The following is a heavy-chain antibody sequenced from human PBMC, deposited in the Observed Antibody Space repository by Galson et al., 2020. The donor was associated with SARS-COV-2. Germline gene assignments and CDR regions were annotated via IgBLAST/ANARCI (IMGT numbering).Heavy chain of an antibody. V-gene: IGHV4-61*02. CDR1: GGSISRGDYS. CDR2: IYASGNT. J-gene: IGHJ4*02. CDR3: ASAPVGYFDILTGDYVEIPYCDS. D-gene: IGHD3-9*01. Sequence: SETLSLTCTVSGGSISRGDYSWNWIRQPAGKGLEWIGRIYASGNTNYNPSLKSRLTMSVDTSQNQFSLKLTSVTAADAAVYYCASAPVGYFDILTGDYVEIPYCDSWGQGALVTVSS.